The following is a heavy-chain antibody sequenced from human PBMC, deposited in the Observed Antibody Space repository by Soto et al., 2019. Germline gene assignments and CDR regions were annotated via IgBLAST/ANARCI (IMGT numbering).Heavy chain of an antibody. CDR1: GGSISSGGYY. CDR3: ARADDYVWGAPY. Sequence: NPSETLSLTGTVSGGSISSGGYYWSWIRQHPGKGLEWIGYIYYSGSTSYNPSLKSRVTISVDTSKNQFSLKLSSVNAADTAVYYWARADDYVWGAPYWGQGTLLTVSS. CDR2: IYYSGST. D-gene: IGHD3-16*01. V-gene: IGHV4-31*03. J-gene: IGHJ4*02.